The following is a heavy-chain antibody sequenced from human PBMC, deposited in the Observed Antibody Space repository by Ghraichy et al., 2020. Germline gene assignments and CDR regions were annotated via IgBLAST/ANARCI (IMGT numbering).Heavy chain of an antibody. CDR3: ARKGDSGSYYVPPDAFYI. CDR2: ISSGGRTI. J-gene: IGHJ3*02. CDR1: GFTFSSYE. D-gene: IGHD1-26*01. V-gene: IGHV3-48*03. Sequence: GGSLRLSCAASGFTFSSYEMNWVRQAPGKGLEWVSYISSGGRTIHYADSVRGRFTISRDNAENSLYLQVNSLRAEDTTLYYCARKGDSGSYYVPPDAFYIWSQGTMVTVSS.